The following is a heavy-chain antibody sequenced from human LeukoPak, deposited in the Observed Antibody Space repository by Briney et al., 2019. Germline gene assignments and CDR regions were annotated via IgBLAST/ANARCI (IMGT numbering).Heavy chain of an antibody. J-gene: IGHJ4*02. V-gene: IGHV3-30*03. CDR2: ISYDGSNK. D-gene: IGHD3/OR15-3a*01. Sequence: TGGSLRLSCAASGFTFSSYGMHWVRQAPGKGLEWVAVISYDGSNKYYADSVKGRFTISRDNSKNTLYLQMNSLRAEDTAVYYCARGAWTAYYFDYWGQGTLVTVSS. CDR1: GFTFSSYG. CDR3: ARGAWTAYYFDY.